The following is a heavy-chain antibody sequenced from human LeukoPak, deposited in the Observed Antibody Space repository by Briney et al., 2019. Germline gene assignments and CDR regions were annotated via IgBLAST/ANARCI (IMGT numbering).Heavy chain of an antibody. CDR2: IKQDGSEK. Sequence: GGSLRLSCAASGFTFSSYWMSWVRQAPGKGLEWVANIKQDGSEKYYVDSVKGRFTISGDNAKNSLYLQMNSLRAEDTAVYYYARDSRQWLVYFDYWGQGTLVTVSS. V-gene: IGHV3-7*01. CDR3: ARDSRQWLVYFDY. D-gene: IGHD6-19*01. CDR1: GFTFSSYW. J-gene: IGHJ4*02.